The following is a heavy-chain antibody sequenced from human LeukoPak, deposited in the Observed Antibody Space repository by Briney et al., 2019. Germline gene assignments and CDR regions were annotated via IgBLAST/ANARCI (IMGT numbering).Heavy chain of an antibody. V-gene: IGHV3-30*02. CDR3: ARDHGRGSSSFYSWGGGTYYFDY. D-gene: IGHD6-6*01. J-gene: IGHJ4*02. CDR1: GFTFSNYG. Sequence: GGSLRLSCAESGFTFSNYGVHWVRQAPGKGLEWVSFIRFDGSNKYYADSVKGRFTISRDNSRNTLYLQMNSLRAEDTAVYYCARDHGRGSSSFYSWGGGTYYFDYWGQGTLVTVSS. CDR2: IRFDGSNK.